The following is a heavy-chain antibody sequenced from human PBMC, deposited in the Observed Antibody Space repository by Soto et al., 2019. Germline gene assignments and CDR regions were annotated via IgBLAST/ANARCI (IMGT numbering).Heavy chain of an antibody. CDR2: IYKSGST. CDR1: GGSITSGSYY. CDR3: AMGQYYYDSSGSLFHRFDP. Sequence: SETLSLTCTVSGGSITSGSYYWSWIRQYPGKGLEWIGYIYKSGSTYYNPSLESRVTISGDTSKNQFSLKLSSVTAADTAVYYCAMGQYYYDSSGSLFHRFDPWGQGTLVTVSS. J-gene: IGHJ5*02. V-gene: IGHV4-31*03. D-gene: IGHD3-22*01.